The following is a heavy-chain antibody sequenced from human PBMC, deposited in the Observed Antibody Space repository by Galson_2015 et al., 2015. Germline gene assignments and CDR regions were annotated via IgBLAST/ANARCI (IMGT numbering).Heavy chain of an antibody. Sequence: SLRLSCAASGFTFSSYGMHWVRQAPGKGLEWVAVISYDGSNKYYADSVKGRFTISRDNSKNTLYLQMNSLRAEDTAVYSCAKTRGKGLRLGYFDYWGQGTLVTVSS. J-gene: IGHJ4*02. V-gene: IGHV3-30*18. CDR2: ISYDGSNK. CDR3: AKTRGKGLRLGYFDY. D-gene: IGHD4-17*01. CDR1: GFTFSSYG.